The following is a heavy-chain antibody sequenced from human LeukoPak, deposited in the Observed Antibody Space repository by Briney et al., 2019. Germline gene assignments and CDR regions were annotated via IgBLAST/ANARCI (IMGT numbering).Heavy chain of an antibody. V-gene: IGHV1-8*01. Sequence: INXXRQAPGXGXEWMGXXXPNSGNTGYAQKFQGRVTMTRNTSISTAYMELSSLRSEDTAVYYCARGGYCSGGSCYRNWFDPWGQGTLVTVSS. CDR2: XXPNSGNT. CDR3: ARGGYCSGGSCYRNWFDP. J-gene: IGHJ5*02. D-gene: IGHD2-15*01.